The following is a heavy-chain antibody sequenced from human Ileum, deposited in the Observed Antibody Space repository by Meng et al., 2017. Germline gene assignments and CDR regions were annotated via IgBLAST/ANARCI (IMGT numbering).Heavy chain of an antibody. CDR2: IYTSGST. V-gene: IGHV4-4*07. D-gene: IGHD4-17*01. CDR3: ARDVVPTVTYYYNWFDP. J-gene: IGHJ5*02. CDR1: GGSISSSY. Sequence: VLLQYTRPGLVNPSRSLSLTCTCSGGSISSSYWSWIRQPAGKGLEWIGRIYTSGSTNYNPSLKSRVTMSVDTSKNQFSLKLSSVTAADTAVYYCARDVVPTVTYYYNWFDPWGQGTLVTVSS.